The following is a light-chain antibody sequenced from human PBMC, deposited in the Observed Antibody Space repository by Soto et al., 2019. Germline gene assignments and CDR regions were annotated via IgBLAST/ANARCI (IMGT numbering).Light chain of an antibody. CDR1: QNIDNW. V-gene: IGKV1-5*03. J-gene: IGKJ4*01. CDR3: QEYNSY. Sequence: DIQMTQSPYTLSASVGDRVTITCRASQNIDNWLAWYQQKPGKPPKLLIYRASSLETGVPSRFSGSGPGTEFTLTISNLQPDDSATYYCQEYNSYFGGGTKVEIK. CDR2: RAS.